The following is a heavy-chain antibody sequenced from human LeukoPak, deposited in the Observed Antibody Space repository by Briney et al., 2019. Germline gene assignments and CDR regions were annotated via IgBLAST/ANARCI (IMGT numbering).Heavy chain of an antibody. CDR2: IIPIFGTA. CDR3: AAYSYGSPKAFDI. Sequence: GASVKVSCKASGGTFSSYAISWVRQAPGQGLEWMGGIIPIFGTANYAQKFQGRVTITADESTSTAYMELSSLRSEDTAVYYCAAYSYGSPKAFDIWGQGTMSPSLQ. D-gene: IGHD5-18*01. V-gene: IGHV1-69*13. J-gene: IGHJ3*02. CDR1: GGTFSSYA.